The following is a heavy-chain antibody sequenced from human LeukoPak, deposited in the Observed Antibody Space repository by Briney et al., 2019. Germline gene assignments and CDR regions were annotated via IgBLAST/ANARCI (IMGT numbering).Heavy chain of an antibody. D-gene: IGHD3-22*01. CDR2: ISSSSTYI. CDR1: GFTLRSYS. V-gene: IGHV3-21*01. Sequence: GGSLRLSCAASGFTLRSYSMNWVRQAPGEGLEWVSPISSSSTYIYYADSVKGRFTISRDNAKNSLYLQMNSLRAEDTAVYYCARVGYYYDSSTYSDGFDMWGQGTMVTVSS. J-gene: IGHJ3*02. CDR3: ARVGYYYDSSTYSDGFDM.